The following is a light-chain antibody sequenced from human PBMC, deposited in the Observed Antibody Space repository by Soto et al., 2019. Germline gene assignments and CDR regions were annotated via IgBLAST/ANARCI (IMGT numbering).Light chain of an antibody. V-gene: IGKV1D-12*01. Sequence: DIQMTQSPSSVSASVGDRVTITCRASQHVNSWLSWYQQKPAMAPTLLIYAASRLQDGVPSRFSGAGSGSDFTLTISNLQPADLATYFCQQLNSFPRTFGPGTKVAF. CDR2: AAS. CDR3: QQLNSFPRT. CDR1: QHVNSW. J-gene: IGKJ3*01.